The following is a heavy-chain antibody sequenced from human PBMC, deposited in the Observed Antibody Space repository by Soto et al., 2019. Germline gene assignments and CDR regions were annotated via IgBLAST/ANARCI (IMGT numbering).Heavy chain of an antibody. J-gene: IGHJ4*02. V-gene: IGHV4-59*01. Sequence: SVTLSLTCTVSGCCLSSYYWTWLRQSPGRGLEWIGYISYSGSTYYNPSNKRRVTITADTSKNQYYLRKNSMTAAATPVYYCARADPDASVGYWGQGTLVTASS. CDR1: GCCLSSYY. CDR2: ISYSGST. CDR3: ARADPDASVGY. D-gene: IGHD2-15*01.